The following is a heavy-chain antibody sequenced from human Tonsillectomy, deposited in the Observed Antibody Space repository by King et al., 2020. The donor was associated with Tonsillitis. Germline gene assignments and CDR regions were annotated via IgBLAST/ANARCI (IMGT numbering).Heavy chain of an antibody. CDR3: ARENTYYDIVTGYSRDHFDY. CDR2: INAYNGDT. Sequence: QLVQSGAEVKKPGASVKVSCKASGYTFTSYGISWVRQAPGQGLEWMGWINAYNGDTNHAKKFQGRVTMTRDTSTNTAYMELRSLRSDDTAVYYCARENTYYDIVTGYSRDHFDYWGQGTLVTVSS. CDR1: GYTFTSYG. D-gene: IGHD3-9*01. V-gene: IGHV1-18*01. J-gene: IGHJ4*02.